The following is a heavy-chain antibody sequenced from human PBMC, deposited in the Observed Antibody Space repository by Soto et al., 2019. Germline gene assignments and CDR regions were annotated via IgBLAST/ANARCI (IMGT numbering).Heavy chain of an antibody. J-gene: IGHJ4*02. Sequence: VGSLRLSCAASGFTFSSYGMHWVRQAPGKGLEWVAVISYDGSNKYYADSVKGRFTISRDNSKNTLYLQMNSLRAEDTAVYYCAKRLHPNYYDSSGYYEYWGQGTLVTVSS. CDR2: ISYDGSNK. CDR1: GFTFSSYG. CDR3: AKRLHPNYYDSSGYYEY. V-gene: IGHV3-30*18. D-gene: IGHD3-22*01.